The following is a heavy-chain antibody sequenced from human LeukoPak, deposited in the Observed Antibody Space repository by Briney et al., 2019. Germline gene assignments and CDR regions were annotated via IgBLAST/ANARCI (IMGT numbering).Heavy chain of an antibody. CDR2: MNPNSGNT. D-gene: IGHD6-6*01. J-gene: IGHJ4*02. CDR3: ARSLAARRGVDY. CDR1: GYTFTSYD. Sequence: ASVKVSCKASGYTFTSYDINWVRQATGQGLEWMGWMNPNSGNTGYAQKFQGRVTITRNTSISTAYMELSSLRSEDTAVYYCARSLAARRGVDYWGQGTLVTSPQ. V-gene: IGHV1-8*03.